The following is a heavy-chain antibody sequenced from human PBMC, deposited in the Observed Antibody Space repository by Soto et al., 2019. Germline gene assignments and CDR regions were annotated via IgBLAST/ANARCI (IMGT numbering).Heavy chain of an antibody. D-gene: IGHD6-13*01. V-gene: IGHV3-21*01. J-gene: IGHJ5*02. CDR3: TRDAARDSSAPGWVDT. CDR2: ISSNSDYI. CDR1: GFTFRSFT. Sequence: PGGSLRLSCAASGFTFRSFTMNWVRQAPGKGLEWVSTISSNSDYIYYTDALRGRFTISRDNAKNSLHLQMNSLRDEDTAVYYCTRDAARDSSAPGWVDTWGPGTVATASS.